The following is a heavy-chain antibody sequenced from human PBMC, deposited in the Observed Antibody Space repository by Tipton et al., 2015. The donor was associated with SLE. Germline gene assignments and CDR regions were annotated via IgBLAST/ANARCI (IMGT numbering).Heavy chain of an antibody. CDR1: GYDFSAYW. V-gene: IGHV5-51*01. CDR3: ARYENNPLFDY. J-gene: IGHJ4*02. D-gene: IGHD2/OR15-2a*01. CDR2: IFVGDSDR. Sequence: QSGAEVRKPGDSLKISCTGSGYDFSAYWIGWVRQVPGKGLEWMGMIFVGDSDRRYSPSFQGQITISADKSTGTAYLQWNSLRASDSAIYYCARYENNPLFDYWGQGTPVSVS.